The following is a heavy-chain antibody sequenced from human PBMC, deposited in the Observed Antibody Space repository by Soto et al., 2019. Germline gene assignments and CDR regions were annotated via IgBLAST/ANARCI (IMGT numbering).Heavy chain of an antibody. J-gene: IGHJ6*02. D-gene: IGHD6-13*01. CDR3: ARDLKTYSSSLPGNYYYGMDV. CDR2: ISAYNGNT. CDR1: GYTFTSYG. V-gene: IGHV1-18*01. Sequence: ASVKVSCKASGYTFTSYGISWVRQAPGQGLEWMGWISAYNGNTNYAQKLQGRVTMTTDTSKSTAYMELRSLRSDDTVVYYCARDLKTYSSSLPGNYYYGMDVWGQGTTVTVSS.